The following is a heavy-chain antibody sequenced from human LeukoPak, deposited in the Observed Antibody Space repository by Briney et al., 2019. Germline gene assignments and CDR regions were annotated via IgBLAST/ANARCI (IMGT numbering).Heavy chain of an antibody. V-gene: IGHV4-30-4*01. CDR1: GGSISSGDYY. CDR3: ARWAERGGYSYGLYYFDY. CDR2: IYYSGST. D-gene: IGHD5-18*01. Sequence: PSQTLSHTCTVSGGSISSGDYYWSWIRQPPGKGLEWIGYIYYSGSTYYNPSLKSRVTISVDTSKNQFSLKLSSVTAADTAVYYCARWAERGGYSYGLYYFDYWGQGTLVTVSS. J-gene: IGHJ4*02.